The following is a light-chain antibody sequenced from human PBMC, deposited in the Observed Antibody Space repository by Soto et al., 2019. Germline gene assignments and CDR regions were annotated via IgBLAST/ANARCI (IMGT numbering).Light chain of an antibody. V-gene: IGLV1-40*01. J-gene: IGLJ1*01. Sequence: QAVVTQPPSVSGAPGQRVTISCTGSSYNIGAGYEVHWYQQFPGTAPKLLIYDNNNRPSGVPDRFSASKSGTSASLAITGLQAEDEADYYCQSYDSSLSALHVFGTGTKLTVL. CDR2: DNN. CDR1: SYNIGAGYE. CDR3: QSYDSSLSALHV.